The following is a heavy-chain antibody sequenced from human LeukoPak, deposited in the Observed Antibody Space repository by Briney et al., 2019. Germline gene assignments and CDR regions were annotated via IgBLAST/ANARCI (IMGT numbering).Heavy chain of an antibody. D-gene: IGHD3-10*01. CDR2: ISSSSSYI. Sequence: GGSLRLSCAASGFTFSSYSMNWVRQAPGKGLEWVSSISSSSSYIYYADSVKGRFTISRDNAKNSLYLQMNSLRAEDTAVYYCAREDPYGSGRIDYWGQGTLVTVSS. J-gene: IGHJ4*02. CDR1: GFTFSSYS. V-gene: IGHV3-21*04. CDR3: AREDPYGSGRIDY.